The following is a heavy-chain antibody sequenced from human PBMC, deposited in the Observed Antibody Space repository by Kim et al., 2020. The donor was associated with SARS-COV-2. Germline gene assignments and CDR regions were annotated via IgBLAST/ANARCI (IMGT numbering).Heavy chain of an antibody. CDR3: ARVPAPRRYFDWWGDYYYGMDV. V-gene: IGHV3-21*01. CDR1: GFTFSSYS. D-gene: IGHD3-9*01. CDR2: ISSSSSYI. Sequence: GGSLRLSCAASGFTFSSYSMNWVRQAPGKGLEWVSSISSSSSYIYYADSVKGRFTISRDNAKNSLYLQMNSLRAEDTAVYYCARVPAPRRYFDWWGDYYYGMDVWGQGTTVTVSS. J-gene: IGHJ6*02.